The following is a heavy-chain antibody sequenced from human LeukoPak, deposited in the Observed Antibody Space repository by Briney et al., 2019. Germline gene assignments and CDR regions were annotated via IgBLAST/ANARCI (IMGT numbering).Heavy chain of an antibody. Sequence: ASVKVSCKVSGYTLTELSMHWVRQAPGKGLEWMGGFDPEDGETIYAQKFQGRVTMTEDTSTDTAYMELSSLRSEDTAVYYCATGDCSSTSCYIKSERGYYYMDVWGKGTTVTVSS. V-gene: IGHV1-24*01. CDR2: FDPEDGET. D-gene: IGHD2-2*02. CDR1: GYTLTELS. J-gene: IGHJ6*03. CDR3: ATGDCSSTSCYIKSERGYYYMDV.